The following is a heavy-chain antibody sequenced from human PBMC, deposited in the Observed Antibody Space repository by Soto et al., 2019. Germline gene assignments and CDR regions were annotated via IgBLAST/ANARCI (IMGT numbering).Heavy chain of an antibody. CDR1: GFTLSSYG. CDR3: SRDQSRPEQDKTNNWFYP. J-gene: IGHJ5*02. D-gene: IGHD2-2*01. Sequence: QVQLVESGGGVVQPGRSLRLSCAASGFTLSSYGMHWVRQAPGKGLEWVADIWYDGSNKYYAESVKGRFTISRDNSKKTLYLKMNGLRDEDTALYYCSRDQSRPEQDKTNNWFYPWGLGTLVNVSS. V-gene: IGHV3-33*01. CDR2: IWYDGSNK.